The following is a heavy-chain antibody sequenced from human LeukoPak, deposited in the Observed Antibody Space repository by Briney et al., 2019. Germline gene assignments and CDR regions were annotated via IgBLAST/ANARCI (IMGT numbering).Heavy chain of an antibody. J-gene: IGHJ4*02. CDR2: NNHSGST. V-gene: IGHV4-34*01. Sequence: PSETLSLTCAVYGGSFSGYYWSGIRQPPGKGLEWIGENNHSGSTNYNPSLKSRVTISVDTSKNQFSLKLSSVTAADTAVYYCARGPVGKWGQGTLVTVSS. D-gene: IGHD3-10*01. CDR3: ARGPVGK. CDR1: GGSFSGYY.